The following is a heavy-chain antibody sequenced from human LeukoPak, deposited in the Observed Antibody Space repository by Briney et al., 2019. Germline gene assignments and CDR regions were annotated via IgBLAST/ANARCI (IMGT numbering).Heavy chain of an antibody. CDR1: GFTFSSYS. CDR2: ITTSSTYT. Sequence: GGSLRLSCAASGFTFSSYSMNWVRQAPGKGLEWVSSITTSSTYTFYADSVKGRFTISRDNARNSLYLQMNSLRAEDTAVYYCARGITMIVVGYAFDIWGQGTMVTVSS. V-gene: IGHV3-21*01. CDR3: ARGITMIVVGYAFDI. D-gene: IGHD3-22*01. J-gene: IGHJ3*02.